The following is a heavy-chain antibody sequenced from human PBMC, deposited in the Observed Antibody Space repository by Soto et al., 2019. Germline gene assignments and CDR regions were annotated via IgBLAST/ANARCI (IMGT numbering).Heavy chain of an antibody. Sequence: SETLSLTCAVYGGSFSGYYWSWIRQPPGKGLEWTGEINHSGSTNYNPSLKSRVTISVDTSKNQFSLRLSSVTAADTAVYYCARVRITMVRGVIRNYYYYGMDVWGQGTTVTVSS. J-gene: IGHJ6*02. CDR3: ARVRITMVRGVIRNYYYYGMDV. V-gene: IGHV4-34*01. CDR1: GGSFSGYY. D-gene: IGHD3-10*01. CDR2: INHSGST.